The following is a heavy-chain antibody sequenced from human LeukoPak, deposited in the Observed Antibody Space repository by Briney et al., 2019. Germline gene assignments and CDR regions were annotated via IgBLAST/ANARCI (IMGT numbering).Heavy chain of an antibody. CDR2: ISGDGGST. CDR3: ARIPRGDLRGFDY. D-gene: IGHD3-10*01. CDR1: GFTFDDYA. Sequence: GGSLRLSCAASGFTFDDYAMHWVRQAPGKGLEWVSLISGDGGSTYYADSVKGRFTISRDNAKSSLYLQMNSLTVEDTAVYYCARIPRGDLRGFDYWGQGTLVTVSS. V-gene: IGHV3-43*02. J-gene: IGHJ4*02.